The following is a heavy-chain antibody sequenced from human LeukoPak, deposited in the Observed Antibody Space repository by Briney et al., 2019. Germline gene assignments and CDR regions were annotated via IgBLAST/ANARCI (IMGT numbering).Heavy chain of an antibody. D-gene: IGHD3-3*01. J-gene: IGHJ4*02. CDR1: GYTFTSYY. CDR3: AIPPFGSGYS. CDR2: ISPSGGST. V-gene: IGHV1-46*01. Sequence: SVKVSRKPSGYTFTSYYMHWVRQAPGQGLVWKGIISPSGGSTSYGQKFQGRVTMTSDTYTSPVYMEVSGLRSEDTAVYYCAIPPFGSGYSWGQGTLVTVSS.